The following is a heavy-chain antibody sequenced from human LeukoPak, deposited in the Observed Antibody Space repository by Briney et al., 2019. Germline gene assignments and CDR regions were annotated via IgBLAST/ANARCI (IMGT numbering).Heavy chain of an antibody. Sequence: SETLSLTCTVSGGSISSSSYYWGWIRQPPGKGLEWIGSIYYSGSTYYNPSLKSRVTISVDTSKNQFSLKLSSVTAADTAVYYCARHTPGRPYAFDIWGQGTMVTVSS. V-gene: IGHV4-39*01. J-gene: IGHJ3*02. CDR1: GGSISSSSYY. CDR2: IYYSGST. D-gene: IGHD2-8*02. CDR3: ARHTPGRPYAFDI.